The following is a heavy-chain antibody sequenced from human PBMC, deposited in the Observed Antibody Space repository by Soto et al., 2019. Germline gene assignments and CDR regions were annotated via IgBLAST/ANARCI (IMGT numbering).Heavy chain of an antibody. J-gene: IGHJ4*02. CDR2: MNPNSGNT. V-gene: IGHV1-8*01. CDR1: GYTFTSYD. Sequence: ASVKVSCKASGYTFTSYDINWVRQATGQGLEWMGWMNPNSGNTGYAQKLQGRVTMTTDTSTSTAYMELRSLRSDDTAVYYCARPRAPTYYFDYWGQGTLVTVSS. CDR3: ARPRAPTYYFDY.